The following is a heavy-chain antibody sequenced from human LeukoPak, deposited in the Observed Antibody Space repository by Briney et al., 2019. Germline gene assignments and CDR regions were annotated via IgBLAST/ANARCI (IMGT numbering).Heavy chain of an antibody. CDR2: IRYDGSNK. Sequence: GGSLRLSCAASGFTFSSYGMHWVRQAPGKGLEWVTFIRYDGSNKYYADSVKGRFTISRDNSKNTLYEQMNSLRPEDTAIYYCAKAGGGYDLVDYWGQGTLVTVSS. J-gene: IGHJ4*02. D-gene: IGHD5-12*01. CDR1: GFTFSSYG. V-gene: IGHV3-30*02. CDR3: AKAGGGYDLVDY.